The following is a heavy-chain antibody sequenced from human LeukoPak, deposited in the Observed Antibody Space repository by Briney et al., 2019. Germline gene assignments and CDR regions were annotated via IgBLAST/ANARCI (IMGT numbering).Heavy chain of an antibody. CDR3: ARMGYCSSTSCYTVGFYYYGMDV. Sequence: SETLSLTCTVSGGSISSYYWSWIRQPAGKGLEWIGRIYTSGSTNYNPSLKSRVTMSVDTSKNQFSLKLSSVTAADTAVYYCARMGYCSSTSCYTVGFYYYGMDVWGQGTTVTVSS. V-gene: IGHV4-4*07. CDR2: IYTSGST. J-gene: IGHJ6*02. D-gene: IGHD2-2*02. CDR1: GGSISSYY.